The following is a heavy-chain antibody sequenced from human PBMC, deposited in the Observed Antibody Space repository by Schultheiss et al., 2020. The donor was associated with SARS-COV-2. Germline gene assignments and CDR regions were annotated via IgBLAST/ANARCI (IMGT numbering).Heavy chain of an antibody. CDR3: ARHLPFGVVDY. J-gene: IGHJ4*02. CDR1: GGSISSYY. CDR2: IYTSGST. V-gene: IGHV4-4*07. D-gene: IGHD3-3*01. Sequence: SQTLSLTCTVSGGSISSYYWSWIRQPAGKGLEWIGHIYTSGSTNYNPSLKSRVTISVDTSKNQFSLKLSSVTAADTAVYYCARHLPFGVVDYWGQGTLVTVSS.